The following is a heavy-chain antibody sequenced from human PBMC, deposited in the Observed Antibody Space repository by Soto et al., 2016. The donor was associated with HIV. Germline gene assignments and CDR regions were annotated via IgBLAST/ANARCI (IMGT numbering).Heavy chain of an antibody. Sequence: QVQLQQWGAGLLKPSETLPLTCAVYGGSFSGFQWTWIRQAPGKGLEWIGEVNHSGHTKYNPSLKGRLTISTDTSKNQFSLKVTSVTAADTAVYYCARHGDTNNWDRSFDYWGHGNLVTVSS. J-gene: IGHJ4*01. CDR1: GGSFSGFQ. CDR2: VNHSGHT. CDR3: ARHGDTNNWDRSFDY. V-gene: IGHV4-34*01. D-gene: IGHD2-8*01.